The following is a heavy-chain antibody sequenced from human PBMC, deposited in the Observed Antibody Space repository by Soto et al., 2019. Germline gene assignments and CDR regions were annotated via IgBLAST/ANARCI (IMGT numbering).Heavy chain of an antibody. V-gene: IGHV1-18*01. Sequence: QVQLVQSGAEVKKPGGSVKVACRASGYTFTSYGISWVRQAPGQGLAWMGWISAYNGNTNYAQKLQGRVTMTTDTSTSTDYMELRSLRSDDTAVYYCARDHSSAGSDYWGQGTLVTVSS. CDR2: ISAYNGNT. CDR1: GYTFTSYG. J-gene: IGHJ4*02. D-gene: IGHD2-21*01. CDR3: ARDHSSAGSDY.